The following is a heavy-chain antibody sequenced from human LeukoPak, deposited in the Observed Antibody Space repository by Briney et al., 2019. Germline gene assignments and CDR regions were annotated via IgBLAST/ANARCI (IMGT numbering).Heavy chain of an antibody. J-gene: IGHJ4*02. Sequence: SVKVSCKASGGTFSSYAISWVRQAPGQGLEWMGGIIPIFGTANYAQKFQGRVTITADESTSTAYMELSSLRSEDTAVYCCARAYSGWDYYFDYWGQGTLVTVSS. CDR3: ARAYSGWDYYFDY. V-gene: IGHV1-69*13. CDR2: IIPIFGTA. CDR1: GGTFSSYA. D-gene: IGHD6-19*01.